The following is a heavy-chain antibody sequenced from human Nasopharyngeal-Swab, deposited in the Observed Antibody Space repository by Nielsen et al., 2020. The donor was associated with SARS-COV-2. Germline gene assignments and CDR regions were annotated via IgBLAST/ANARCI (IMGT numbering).Heavy chain of an antibody. D-gene: IGHD3-16*01. CDR3: ARRVARAPRHEGDYYYGMDV. J-gene: IGHJ6*02. CDR2: IYYSGST. Sequence: CIRQPPGKGLEGIGSIYYSGSTYYNPSLKSRVTISVDTSKNQFSLKLSSVTAADTAVYYCARRVARAPRHEGDYYYGMDVWGQGTTVTVSS. V-gene: IGHV4-39*01.